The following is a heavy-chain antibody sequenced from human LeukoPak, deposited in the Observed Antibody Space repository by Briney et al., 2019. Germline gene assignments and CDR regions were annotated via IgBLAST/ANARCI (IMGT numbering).Heavy chain of an antibody. CDR2: INAGNGDT. Sequence: GASVKVSCKASGYTFTNYAMHWVRQAPGQRLEWMGWINAGNGDTKYSQEFQDRVTITRDTSASTAYMALSSLRSEDMAVYYCARDSPGRIFDYWGQGTLVTVSS. V-gene: IGHV1-3*03. J-gene: IGHJ4*02. D-gene: IGHD3-10*01. CDR1: GYTFTNYA. CDR3: ARDSPGRIFDY.